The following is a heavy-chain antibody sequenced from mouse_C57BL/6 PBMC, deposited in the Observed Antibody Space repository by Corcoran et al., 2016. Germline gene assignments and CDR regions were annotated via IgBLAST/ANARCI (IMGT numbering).Heavy chain of an antibody. CDR2: ILPSIGRT. Sequence: QVHLQQSGSELRSPGSSVKLSCKDFDSEVFPIAYMSWVRQKPGHGFEWIGGILPSIGRTIYGEKFEDKATLDADTLSNTAYLELNSLTSEDSAIYYCARPHYYGSSYDWYFDVWGTGTTVTVSS. CDR3: ARPHYYGSSYDWYFDV. CDR1: DSEVFPIAY. J-gene: IGHJ1*03. V-gene: IGHV15-2*01. D-gene: IGHD1-1*01.